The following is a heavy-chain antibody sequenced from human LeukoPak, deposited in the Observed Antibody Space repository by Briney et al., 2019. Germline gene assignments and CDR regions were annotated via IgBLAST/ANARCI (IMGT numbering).Heavy chain of an antibody. D-gene: IGHD1-7*01. V-gene: IGHV3-21*01. CDR3: ARGTNYGDY. CDR1: AFTFSTYT. CDR2: ITGSSDYI. J-gene: IGHJ4*02. Sequence: GGSLRLSCAASAFTFSTYTMNWVRQAPGKGLEWVSSITGSSDYIYYADSVKGRFTISRDNAKNSLFLHMSSLRAEDTAVYYCARGTNYGDYWGQGTLVTVSS.